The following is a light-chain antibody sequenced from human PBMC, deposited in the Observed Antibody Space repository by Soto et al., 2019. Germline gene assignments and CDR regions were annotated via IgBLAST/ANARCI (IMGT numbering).Light chain of an antibody. CDR1: SSNIGGNP. CDR3: AAWNDSLNCVV. J-gene: IGLJ2*01. V-gene: IGLV1-44*01. CDR2: SNN. Sequence: QSVLTQPPSASGTPGQRVTISCSGSSSNIGGNPVNWYQQLPGTAPKLLIYSNNQWPSGGPDRFSGSKSDTSASLAISGLQYEDEADYYCAAWNDSLNCVVFGGGTKLTVL.